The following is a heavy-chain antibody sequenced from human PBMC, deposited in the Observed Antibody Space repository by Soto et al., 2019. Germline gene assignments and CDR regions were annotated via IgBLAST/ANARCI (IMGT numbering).Heavy chain of an antibody. Sequence: PVHALKISCKGCGYSFTSYWIGWVRQMPGKGLEWMGIIYPGDSDTRYSPSFQGQVTISADKSISTAYLQWSSLKASDTAMYYCAREYYYDSSGYSPRGFDPWGQGTLVTVSS. D-gene: IGHD3-22*01. V-gene: IGHV5-51*01. CDR1: GYSFTSYW. J-gene: IGHJ5*02. CDR2: IYPGDSDT. CDR3: AREYYYDSSGYSPRGFDP.